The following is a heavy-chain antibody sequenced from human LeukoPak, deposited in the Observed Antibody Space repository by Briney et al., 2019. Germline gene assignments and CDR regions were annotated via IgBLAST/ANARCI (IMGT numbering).Heavy chain of an antibody. CDR3: AKQLGYCSDGSCYFPY. CDR2: ITGTGGK. J-gene: IGHJ4*02. D-gene: IGHD2-15*01. V-gene: IGHV3-23*01. CDR1: GFTLTNHG. Sequence: GGSLRLSCAVSGFTLTNHGVSWVRQAPGKGLEWVSIITGTGGKYYGDSVKGRFVLSRDNSKNTVYMQMSSLRAEDTATYYCAKQLGYCSDGSCYFPYWGQGTLVTVSS.